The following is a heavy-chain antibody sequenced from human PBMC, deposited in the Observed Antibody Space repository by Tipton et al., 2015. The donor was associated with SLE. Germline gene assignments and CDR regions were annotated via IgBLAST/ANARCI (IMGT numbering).Heavy chain of an antibody. D-gene: IGHD1-20*01. CDR2: VYYSGSI. CDR3: ARDRMTGAFDY. V-gene: IGHV4-39*07. Sequence: TLSLTCTVSGGSINTGSYYWGWIRQPPGRGLEWIGSVYYSGSIYSTPSLRSRVSISVDASKNQFSLKMTSVAAADTAIYYCARDRMTGAFDYWGQGTLVTVSS. J-gene: IGHJ4*02. CDR1: GGSINTGSYY.